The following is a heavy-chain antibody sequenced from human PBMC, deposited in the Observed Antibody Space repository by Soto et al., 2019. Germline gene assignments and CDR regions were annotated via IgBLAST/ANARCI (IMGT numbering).Heavy chain of an antibody. D-gene: IGHD3-10*01. CDR1: GGSISSGGYS. CDR2: IYHSGST. J-gene: IGHJ5*02. V-gene: IGHV4-30-2*01. CDR3: AREGNNWFDP. Sequence: SETLSLTCAVSGGSISSGGYSWSWIRQPPGKGLEWIGYIYHSGSTYYNPSLKSRVTISVDRSKNQFSLKLSSVTAADTAVYYCAREGNNWFDPWGQGTLVTVSS.